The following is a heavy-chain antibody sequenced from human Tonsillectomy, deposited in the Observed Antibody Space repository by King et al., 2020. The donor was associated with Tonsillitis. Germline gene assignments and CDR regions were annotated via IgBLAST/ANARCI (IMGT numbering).Heavy chain of an antibody. CDR1: GGSISSYY. V-gene: IGHV4-59*01. J-gene: IGHJ4*02. Sequence: VQLQESGPGLVKPSETLSLTCTVSGGSISSYYWSWIRQPPGKGLEWIGYSYSSWGTYCNPSLTSRVTISLDTSKNQFPLQLSSVTAAVTAVYYCARYCGGDCYSLDYWGQGTLVTVSS. D-gene: IGHD2-21*02. CDR2: SYSSWGT. CDR3: ARYCGGDCYSLDY.